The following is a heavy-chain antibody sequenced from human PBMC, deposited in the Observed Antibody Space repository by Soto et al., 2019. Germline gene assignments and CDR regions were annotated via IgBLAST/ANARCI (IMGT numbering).Heavy chain of an antibody. V-gene: IGHV1-18*01. Sequence: XSGKVSCKGSGYTFTSYGIGLVRQAPGQGLECMGWISAYNGNTNYAQKLQGRVTMTTDTSTSTAYMELRSLRSDDTAVYYCARDRLRFLKRIEYWGQGTMVTV. CDR2: ISAYNGNT. J-gene: IGHJ4*02. D-gene: IGHD3-3*01. CDR3: ARDRLRFLKRIEY. CDR1: GYTFTSYG.